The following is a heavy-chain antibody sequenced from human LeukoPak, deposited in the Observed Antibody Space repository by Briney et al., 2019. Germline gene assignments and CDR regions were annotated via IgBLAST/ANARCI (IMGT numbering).Heavy chain of an antibody. J-gene: IGHJ4*02. CDR2: ITGNTANT. CDR3: AKRYVSSNYYQCLGE. Sequence: GGSLRLSCAASGFTFSNYAMTWVRLAPVKGLEWVSAITGNTANTYYADSVKGRFTISRDNSKNTVYLQMNSLRVEDTAVYYCAKRYVSSNYYQCLGEWGQGTLVTVSS. V-gene: IGHV3-23*01. CDR1: GFTFSNYA. D-gene: IGHD3-22*01.